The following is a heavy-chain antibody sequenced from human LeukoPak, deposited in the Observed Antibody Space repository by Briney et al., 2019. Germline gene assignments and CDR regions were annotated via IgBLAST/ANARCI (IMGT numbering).Heavy chain of an antibody. Sequence: SQTLSLTCAISGDSVSSNSAAWNWIRQSPSRGLEWLGRTYYRSKWYNDYAVSVKSRITINPDTSKNQFSLQLSSVTPEDTAVYYCARTMIAAAGINWFDPWGQGTLVTVSS. J-gene: IGHJ5*02. CDR2: TYYRSKWYN. V-gene: IGHV6-1*01. CDR1: GDSVSSNSAA. D-gene: IGHD6-13*01. CDR3: ARTMIAAAGINWFDP.